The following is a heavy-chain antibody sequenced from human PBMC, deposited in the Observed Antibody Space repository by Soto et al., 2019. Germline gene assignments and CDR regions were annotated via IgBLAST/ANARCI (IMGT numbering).Heavy chain of an antibody. CDR2: INTGNGNT. D-gene: IGHD3-16*01. Sequence: QVQLVQSGAEVKKPGASVKVSCKASGYTFTSYAMHWVRQAPGQRLERMGWINTGNGNTKYSQKFQARVTITRDTSASTAYMELSSLRSEDTAVYYCAKLGFSVDGLDIWGQGTMVTVSS. CDR3: AKLGFSVDGLDI. V-gene: IGHV1-3*04. CDR1: GYTFTSYA. J-gene: IGHJ3*02.